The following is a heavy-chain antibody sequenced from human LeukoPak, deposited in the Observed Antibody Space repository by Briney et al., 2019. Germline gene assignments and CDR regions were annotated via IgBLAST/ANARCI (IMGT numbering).Heavy chain of an antibody. D-gene: IGHD3-10*01. Sequence: GGSLRLSCVASGFTFANYAMSWVRQAPGKGLEWVSVISGSGGNTYYADSVKGRLTISRDNSNNTLYLQLNSLRAEDTAVYYCATELTPSGYFDYWGQGTLVTVSS. V-gene: IGHV3-23*01. CDR1: GFTFANYA. CDR2: ISGSGGNT. J-gene: IGHJ4*02. CDR3: ATELTPSGYFDY.